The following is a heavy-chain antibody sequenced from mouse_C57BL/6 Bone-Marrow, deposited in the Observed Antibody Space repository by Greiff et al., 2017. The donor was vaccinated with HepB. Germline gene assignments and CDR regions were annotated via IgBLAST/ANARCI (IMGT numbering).Heavy chain of an antibody. CDR3: TRGGGLQLTGSCYFDY. V-gene: IGHV1-15*01. J-gene: IGHJ2*01. CDR2: IDPETGGT. CDR1: GYTFTDYE. D-gene: IGHD4-1*01. Sequence: QVQLQQSGAELVRPGASVTLSCKASGYTFTDYEMHWVKQTPVHGLEWIGAIDPETGGTAYNQKFKGKAILTADKSSSTAYMELRSLTSEDSAVYYCTRGGGLQLTGSCYFDYWGQGTALTVSA.